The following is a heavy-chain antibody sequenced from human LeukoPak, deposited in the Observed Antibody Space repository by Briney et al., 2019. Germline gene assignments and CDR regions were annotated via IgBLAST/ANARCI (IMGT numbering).Heavy chain of an antibody. V-gene: IGHV3-30-3*01. CDR3: ASNYYDSSGYYLPDY. J-gene: IGHJ4*02. CDR2: ISYDGSNK. D-gene: IGHD3-22*01. Sequence: GRSLRLSCAASGFTFSSYAMHWVRQAPGKGLEWVAVISYDGSNKYYADSVKGRFTISRDNSKNTLYLQMNSLRAEDTAVYYCASNYYDSSGYYLPDYWGQGTLVTVSS. CDR1: GFTFSSYA.